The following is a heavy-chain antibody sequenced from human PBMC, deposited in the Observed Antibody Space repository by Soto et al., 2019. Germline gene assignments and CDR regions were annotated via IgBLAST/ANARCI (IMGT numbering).Heavy chain of an antibody. D-gene: IGHD7-27*01. CDR3: GSPQRRGRNWAYY. CDR2: ISGTSSTI. Sequence: EVQLVESGGTLVQPGGSLRLSCAASGFTFIDYGMNWVRQAPGKGLEWIAYISGTSSTIHYADSVKGRFTISRVESASSVILQMNDLKTEDTAVYYCGSPQRRGRNWAYYWGQGTRVTVSS. J-gene: IGHJ4*02. CDR1: GFTFIDYG. V-gene: IGHV3-48*01.